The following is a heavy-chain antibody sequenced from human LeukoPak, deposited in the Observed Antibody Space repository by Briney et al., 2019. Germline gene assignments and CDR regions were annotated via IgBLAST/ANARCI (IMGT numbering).Heavy chain of an antibody. CDR2: ISSSRSYI. Sequence: GGSLRLSCAASGFTFSSYSMNWVRQAPGKGLEWVSSISSSRSYIYYADSVKGRFTISRDNAKNSLYLQMNGLRAEDTAVYYCARGSSLVAGFYYGMDVWGKGTTVTVSS. D-gene: IGHD6-19*01. V-gene: IGHV3-21*01. CDR1: GFTFSSYS. CDR3: ARGSSLVAGFYYGMDV. J-gene: IGHJ6*04.